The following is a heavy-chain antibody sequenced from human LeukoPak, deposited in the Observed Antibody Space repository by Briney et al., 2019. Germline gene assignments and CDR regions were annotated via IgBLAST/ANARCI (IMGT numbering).Heavy chain of an antibody. CDR1: GYTFTSYG. CDR2: ISAYNGNT. J-gene: IGHJ4*02. Sequence: EAPVKVSCKASGYTFTSYGISWVRQAPGQGLEWMGWISAYNGNTNYAQKLQGRVTMTTDTSTGTAYMELRSLRSDDTAVYYCARDPDYDILTGYPFDYWGQGTLVTVSS. CDR3: ARDPDYDILTGYPFDY. V-gene: IGHV1-18*01. D-gene: IGHD3-9*01.